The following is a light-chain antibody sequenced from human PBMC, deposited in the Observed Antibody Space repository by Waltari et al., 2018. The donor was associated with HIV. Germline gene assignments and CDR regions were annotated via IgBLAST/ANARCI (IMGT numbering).Light chain of an antibody. CDR2: GNI. CDR1: STTIGAGHD. CDR3: QSYDVSLSGSI. Sequence: QSVLTQPPSVSGAPGQRVTLSCTGSSTTIGAGHDVPWYQQLPGTAPKLLINGNIHRPSGVSDRFPDFKSGTSASLAITGLQTEDEADYYCQSYDVSLSGSIFGGGTKLTVL. V-gene: IGLV1-40*01. J-gene: IGLJ2*01.